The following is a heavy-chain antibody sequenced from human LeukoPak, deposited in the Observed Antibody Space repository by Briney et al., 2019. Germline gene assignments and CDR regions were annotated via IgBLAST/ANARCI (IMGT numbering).Heavy chain of an antibody. Sequence: SGPTLVNPTQTLTLTCTFSGFSLSTSGVGVGWIRQPPGKALEWLALIYWNDDKRYSPSLKSRLTITKDTSKNQVVLTITNMDPADTATYYCAHSGTVTTPHDAFDIWGQGTMVTVSS. CDR1: GFSLSTSGVG. CDR3: AHSGTVTTPHDAFDI. J-gene: IGHJ3*02. D-gene: IGHD4-17*01. CDR2: IYWNDDK. V-gene: IGHV2-5*01.